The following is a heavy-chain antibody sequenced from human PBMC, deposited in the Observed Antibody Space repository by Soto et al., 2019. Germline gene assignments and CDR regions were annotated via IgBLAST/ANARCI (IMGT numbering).Heavy chain of an antibody. CDR1: GYTFISYG. V-gene: IGHV1-18*01. CDR2: ISPYNGNT. D-gene: IGHD5-12*01. Sequence: HVQLVQSGAEVKKPGASLKVSCKASGYTFISYGVSWVRQAPGQGLEWLGWISPYNGNTNYAQKFQGRITMTTDTATSTVYMDLRSLRTYDTAVYYCARDQTKWLTDAFDIWGQGTMVGVSS. J-gene: IGHJ3*02. CDR3: ARDQTKWLTDAFDI.